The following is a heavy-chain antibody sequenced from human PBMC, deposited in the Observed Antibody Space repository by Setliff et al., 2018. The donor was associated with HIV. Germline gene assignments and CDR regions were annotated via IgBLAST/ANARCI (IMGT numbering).Heavy chain of an antibody. Sequence: PSETLSLTCTVSGGSASNSHYCWAWIRQPPGKGLEYIGSIHYNERTYYNPSLKSRVAISIDPSKNQFSLNLTSVTAADTAVYYCASRVYYYDSNNFLREEGFDPWGQGTLVTVSS. V-gene: IGHV4-39*01. CDR1: GGSASNSHYC. J-gene: IGHJ5*02. CDR3: ASRVYYYDSNNFLREEGFDP. CDR2: IHYNERT. D-gene: IGHD3-22*01.